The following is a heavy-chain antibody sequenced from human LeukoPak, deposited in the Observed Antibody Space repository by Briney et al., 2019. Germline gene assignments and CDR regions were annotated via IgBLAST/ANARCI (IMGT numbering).Heavy chain of an antibody. Sequence: SETLSLTCAVYGGSFSNYYWSWIRQPPGKGLEWIGEINDSGRTNYNPSLMSRVTVSVDTSKKQFSLRLTSVTATDPPVYYCARRWNYGRNYYIDVWGKGATVSVSS. CDR2: INDSGRT. D-gene: IGHD1-7*01. CDR1: GGSFSNYY. CDR3: ARRWNYGRNYYIDV. J-gene: IGHJ6*03. V-gene: IGHV4-34*01.